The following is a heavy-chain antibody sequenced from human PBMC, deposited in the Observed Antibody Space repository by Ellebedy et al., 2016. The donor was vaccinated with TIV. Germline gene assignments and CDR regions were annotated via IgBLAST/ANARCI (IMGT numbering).Heavy chain of an antibody. V-gene: IGHV1-8*02. CDR3: ARGSGFGELYRFDP. J-gene: IGHJ5*02. D-gene: IGHD3-10*01. Sequence: AASVKVSCKASGYPFIDFDINWVRQAAGQAGLEWMGWINTKTGNTGYAEKFQGRVTSTRDTSISTAYMELSGLTSEDTAVYYCARGSGFGELYRFDPWGQGTLVTVSS. CDR2: INTKTGNT. CDR1: GYPFIDFD.